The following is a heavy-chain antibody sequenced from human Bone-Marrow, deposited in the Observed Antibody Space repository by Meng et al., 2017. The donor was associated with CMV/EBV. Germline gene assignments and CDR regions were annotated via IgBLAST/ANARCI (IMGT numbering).Heavy chain of an antibody. Sequence: GSMRLSCVVYGASFSGYYWSWIRQPPGKGLEWIGEINHSGSTNYNPSLKSRVTISVDTSKNQFSLKLSSVTAADTAVYYCARGPDCRSTSCTDYWGQGTLATVSS. CDR2: INHSGST. CDR1: GASFSGYY. J-gene: IGHJ4*02. D-gene: IGHD2-2*01. V-gene: IGHV4-34*01. CDR3: ARGPDCRSTSCTDY.